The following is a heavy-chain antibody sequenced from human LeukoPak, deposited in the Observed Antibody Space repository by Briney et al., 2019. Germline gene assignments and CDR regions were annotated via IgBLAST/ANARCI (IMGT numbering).Heavy chain of an antibody. CDR1: GFTFSGFA. CDR3: TRVFLKSYSDAFDI. J-gene: IGHJ3*02. D-gene: IGHD1-26*01. V-gene: IGHV3-73*01. Sequence: GGSLKLSCAASGFTFSGFAFHWVRQASGKGLEWVGRIRSKAHNYAAVYAASVKGRFTISRDDSKNATYLQMNSLKTEDTAVYYCTRVFLKSYSDAFDIWGQGTMVTVSS. CDR2: IRSKAHNYAA.